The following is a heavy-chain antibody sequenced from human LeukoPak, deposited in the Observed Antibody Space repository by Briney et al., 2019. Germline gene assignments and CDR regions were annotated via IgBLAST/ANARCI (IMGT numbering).Heavy chain of an antibody. J-gene: IGHJ4*02. CDR3: ARSGWTRDFDY. Sequence: MSSETLSLTCAVYGGSFSGYYWSWIRQPPGKGLEWIAEINHSGSTNYNPSLKSRVTISVDTSKNQFSLKLSSVTAADTAVYYCARSGWTRDFDYWGQGTLVTVSS. CDR1: GGSFSGYY. CDR2: INHSGST. V-gene: IGHV4-34*01. D-gene: IGHD6-19*01.